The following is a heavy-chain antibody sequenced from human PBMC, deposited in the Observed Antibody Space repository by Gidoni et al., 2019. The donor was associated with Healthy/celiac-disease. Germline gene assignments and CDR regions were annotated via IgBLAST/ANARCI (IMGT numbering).Heavy chain of an antibody. CDR2: IYSGGST. Sequence: EVQLVESGGGLVQPGGSLRPSCAASGFTVSSNYMRWVRQAPGKGLEWVSVIYSGGSTYYADSVKGRFTISRHNSKNTLYLQMNSLRTEDTAVYYCARTIRGSGWLYFDYWGQGTLLTVSS. J-gene: IGHJ4*02. CDR3: ARTIRGSGWLYFDY. CDR1: GFTVSSNY. D-gene: IGHD6-19*01. V-gene: IGHV3-53*04.